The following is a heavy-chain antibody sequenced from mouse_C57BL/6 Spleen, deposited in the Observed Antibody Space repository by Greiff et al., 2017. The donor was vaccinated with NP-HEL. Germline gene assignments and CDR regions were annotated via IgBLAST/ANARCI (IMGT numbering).Heavy chain of an antibody. Sequence: DVKLQESGEGLVKPGGSLKLSCAASGFTFSSYAMSWVRQTPEKRLEWVAYISSGGDYIYYADTVKGRFTISRDNARNTLYLQMSSLKSEDTAMYYCTRDYYGSSYLNWYFDVWGTGTTVTVSS. D-gene: IGHD1-1*01. CDR1: GFTFSSYA. V-gene: IGHV5-9-1*02. CDR3: TRDYYGSSYLNWYFDV. CDR2: ISSGGDYI. J-gene: IGHJ1*03.